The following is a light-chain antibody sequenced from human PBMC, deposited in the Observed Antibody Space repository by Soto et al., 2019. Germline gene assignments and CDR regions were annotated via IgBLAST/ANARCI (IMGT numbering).Light chain of an antibody. CDR3: QSYDSSLSVSYV. Sequence: QSALTQSPSVSGAPGQRVTISCTGSSSNIGAGYDVHWYQQRPGTAPKLLIYGNKNRPSGVPDRFSGSKSGTSASLAITGLQAEDEADYYCQSYDSSLSVSYVFGTGTKVTV. CDR2: GNK. CDR1: SSNIGAGYD. V-gene: IGLV1-40*01. J-gene: IGLJ1*01.